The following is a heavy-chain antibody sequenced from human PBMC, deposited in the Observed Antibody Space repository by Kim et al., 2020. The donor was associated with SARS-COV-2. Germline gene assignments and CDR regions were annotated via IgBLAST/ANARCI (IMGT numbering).Heavy chain of an antibody. J-gene: IGHJ5*02. D-gene: IGHD3-10*01. CDR1: GYTFTSYG. CDR3: ARDRPNYYGSGSYYNWFDP. Sequence: ASVKVSCKASGYTFTSYGISWVRQAPGQGLEWMGWISAYNGNTNYAQKLQGRVTMTTDTSTSTAYMELRSLRSDDTAVYYCARDRPNYYGSGSYYNWFDPWGQGTLVTVSS. V-gene: IGHV1-18*01. CDR2: ISAYNGNT.